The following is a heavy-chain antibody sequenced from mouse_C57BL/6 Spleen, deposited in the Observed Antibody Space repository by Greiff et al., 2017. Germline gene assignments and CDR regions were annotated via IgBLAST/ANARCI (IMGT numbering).Heavy chain of an antibody. V-gene: IGHV5-17*01. Sequence: EVQLVESGGGLVKPGGSLKLSCAASGFTFSDYGMHWVRQAPEKGLEWVAYISSGSSTIYYADTVKGRFTISRDKAKNTLFLQMTSLRSEDTAMYYCARDYGSRYYAMDYWGQGTSVTVSS. J-gene: IGHJ4*01. CDR3: ARDYGSRYYAMDY. CDR1: GFTFSDYG. D-gene: IGHD1-1*01. CDR2: ISSGSSTI.